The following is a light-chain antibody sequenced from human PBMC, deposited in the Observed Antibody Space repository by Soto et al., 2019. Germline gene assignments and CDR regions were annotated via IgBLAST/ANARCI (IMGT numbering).Light chain of an antibody. CDR2: AAS. CDR1: QDIAIY. Sequence: DIQMPQSPSSLSASVVDRVTITGRASQDIAIYLAWYQQKPGEAPKLLIYAASTLYGGVPSRFSGSGSGTDFALTITSLQAEDFATYYCQQLRMYPSTFGGGTKVDIK. J-gene: IGKJ4*01. CDR3: QQLRMYPST. V-gene: IGKV1-9*01.